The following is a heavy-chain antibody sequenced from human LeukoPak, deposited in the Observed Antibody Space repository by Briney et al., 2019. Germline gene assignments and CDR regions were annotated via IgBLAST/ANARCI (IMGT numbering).Heavy chain of an antibody. CDR2: INTQGTGT. Sequence: GGSLRLSCAVAGFAFNNYWVHCVRQAPGKGLVWGARINTQGTGTDYAASVRGRFTLSRDNSKNTISLEMNSLTAEDTAMYYCVRSMSGRNDFWGQGTVVSVSS. J-gene: IGHJ4*02. V-gene: IGHV3-74*01. D-gene: IGHD3-3*01. CDR1: GFAFNNYW. CDR3: VRSMSGRNDF.